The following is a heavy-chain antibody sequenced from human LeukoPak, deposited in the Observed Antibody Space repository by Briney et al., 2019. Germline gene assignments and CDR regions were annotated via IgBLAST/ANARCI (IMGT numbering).Heavy chain of an antibody. CDR2: IAGSSGYI. J-gene: IGHJ4*01. CDR1: GFTFCSYT. Sequence: PGGSLRLSCAASGFTFCSYTMNWVRQAPGKGLEWVSSIAGSSGYISYADSVKGRFTISRDNAKKSLYLQMTSLTAEDTAVYYCARDRGAYCGGDCYLGFDYWGRGTLVTVSS. D-gene: IGHD2-21*02. V-gene: IGHV3-21*01. CDR3: ARDRGAYCGGDCYLGFDY.